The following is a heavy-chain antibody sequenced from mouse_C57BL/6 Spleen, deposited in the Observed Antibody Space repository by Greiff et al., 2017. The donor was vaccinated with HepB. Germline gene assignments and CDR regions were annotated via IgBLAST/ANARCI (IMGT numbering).Heavy chain of an antibody. CDR3: ARSSTVVASFDY. D-gene: IGHD1-1*01. J-gene: IGHJ2*01. Sequence: EVMLVESGGGLVQPGGSLSLSCAASGFTFTDYYMSWVRQPPGKALEWLGFIRNKANGYTTEYSASVKGRFTISRDNSQSILYLQMNALRAEDSATYYCARSSTVVASFDYWGQGTTLTVSS. V-gene: IGHV7-3*01. CDR2: IRNKANGYTT. CDR1: GFTFTDYY.